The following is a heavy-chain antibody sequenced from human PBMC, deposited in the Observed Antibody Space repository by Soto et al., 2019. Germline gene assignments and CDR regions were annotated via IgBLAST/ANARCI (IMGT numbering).Heavy chain of an antibody. Sequence: GGSLRLSCAASGFIFSSYWMHWVRQAPGKGLVWVSRLHSDGSTTTYADSVKGRFTISRDNAKNTLYLQMNSLRAEDTAVYYCARELPTTIRGGYYYSYGMDVWGQGTTVTVSS. CDR2: LHSDGSTT. CDR1: GFIFSSYW. CDR3: ARELPTTIRGGYYYSYGMDV. V-gene: IGHV3-74*03. J-gene: IGHJ6*02. D-gene: IGHD2-2*02.